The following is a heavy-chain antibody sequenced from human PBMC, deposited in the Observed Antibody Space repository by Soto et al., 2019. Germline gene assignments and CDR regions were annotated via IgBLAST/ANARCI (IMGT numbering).Heavy chain of an antibody. D-gene: IGHD3-22*01. CDR2: IYYSWST. V-gene: IGHV4-59*01. Sequence: PSETLSHTCTVSGGSMSSYYWSWIRQPPGQGLEWIGYIYYSWSTNYNPSLKSRVTISVDTYKNQFALKLSSVTAADTAVYYCARYYYDSSGYYYDYFDYWGQGTLVTVSS. CDR1: GGSMSSYY. J-gene: IGHJ4*02. CDR3: ARYYYDSSGYYYDYFDY.